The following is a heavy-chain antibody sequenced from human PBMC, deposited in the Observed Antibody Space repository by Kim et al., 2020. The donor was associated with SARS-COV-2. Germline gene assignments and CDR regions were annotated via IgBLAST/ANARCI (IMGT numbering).Heavy chain of an antibody. CDR3: ASSDFTMARASPKQTYYYGSGSYPRRKRVYYGMDV. CDR1: GYTFTSYA. V-gene: IGHV7-4-1*02. CDR2: INTNTGNP. D-gene: IGHD3-10*01. Sequence: ASVKVSCKASGYTFTSYAMNWVRQAPGQGLEWMGWINTNTGNPTYAQGFTGRFVFSLDTSVSTAYLQISSLKAEDTAVYYCASSDFTMARASPKQTYYYGSGSYPRRKRVYYGMDVWGQGTTVTVSS. J-gene: IGHJ6*02.